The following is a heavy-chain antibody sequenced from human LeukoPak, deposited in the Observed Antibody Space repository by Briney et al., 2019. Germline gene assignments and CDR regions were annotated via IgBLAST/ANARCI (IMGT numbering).Heavy chain of an antibody. V-gene: IGHV3-30*03. Sequence: GGFLRLSCAASGFTFSSYGMHWVRQAPGKGLEWVAVISYGGSNKYYADSVKGRFTISRDNSKNTLWLQMNSLRAEDTAVYYCARLHYDVLTGPFDYWGQGTLVTVSS. CDR1: GFTFSSYG. J-gene: IGHJ4*02. CDR3: ARLHYDVLTGPFDY. CDR2: ISYGGSNK. D-gene: IGHD3-9*01.